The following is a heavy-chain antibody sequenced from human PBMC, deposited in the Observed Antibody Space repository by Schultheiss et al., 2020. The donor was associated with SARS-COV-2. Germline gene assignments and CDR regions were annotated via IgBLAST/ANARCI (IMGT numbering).Heavy chain of an antibody. J-gene: IGHJ3*02. D-gene: IGHD3-22*01. CDR1: GGSISSYY. Sequence: SQTLSLTCTVSGGSISSYYWSWIRQPPGKGLEWIGYIYYSGSTNYNPSLKSRVTISVDTSKNQFSLKLSSVTAADTAVYYCARDVRSYYDSSGYYDHDAFDIWGQGTMVTVSS. V-gene: IGHV4-59*01. CDR3: ARDVRSYYDSSGYYDHDAFDI. CDR2: IYYSGST.